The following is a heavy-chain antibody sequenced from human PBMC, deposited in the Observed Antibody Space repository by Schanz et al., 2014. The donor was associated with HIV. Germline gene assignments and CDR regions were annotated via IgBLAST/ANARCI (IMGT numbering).Heavy chain of an antibody. CDR1: GGTFSSYA. CDR2: IIPILRTA. CDR3: ARDSSNYAPDY. D-gene: IGHD4-4*01. V-gene: IGHV1-69*06. Sequence: QVQLVQSGAEVKKPGSSVKVSCKASGGTFSSYAFSWVRQAPGQGLEWMGGIIPILRTANYAQKFHGRVTMTRDTATSTVYMELNSLRSEDTAVYYCARDSSNYAPDYWGQGTLVTVSS. J-gene: IGHJ4*02.